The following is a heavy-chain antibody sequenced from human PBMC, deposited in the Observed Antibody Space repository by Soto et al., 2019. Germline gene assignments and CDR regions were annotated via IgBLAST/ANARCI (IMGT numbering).Heavy chain of an antibody. D-gene: IGHD4-17*01. CDR2: IVVGSGNT. CDR3: AADGTVPTGMDV. V-gene: IGHV1-58*02. J-gene: IGHJ6*02. Sequence: QMQLVQSGPEVKKPGTSVKVSCKASGFTFTSSAMQWVRQARGQRLEWIGWIVVGSGNTNYAQKFQERVTITSDMSTSTAYTELSSLRSYDTAVYYCAADGTVPTGMDVWGQGTTVTVSS. CDR1: GFTFTSSA.